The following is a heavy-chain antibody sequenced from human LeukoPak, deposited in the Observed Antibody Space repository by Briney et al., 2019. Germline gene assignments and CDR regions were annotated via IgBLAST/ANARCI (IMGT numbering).Heavy chain of an antibody. CDR1: GFTVSSNY. CDR2: IYSGGST. Sequence: PGGSLRLSCAASGFTVSSNYMSWVRQAPGKGLVWVSVIYSGGSTYYADSVKGRFTISRDNSKNTLYLQMNSLRAEDTAVYYCARGAHGTIFGVADLDYWGQGTLVTVSS. D-gene: IGHD3-3*01. V-gene: IGHV3-66*01. CDR3: ARGAHGTIFGVADLDY. J-gene: IGHJ4*02.